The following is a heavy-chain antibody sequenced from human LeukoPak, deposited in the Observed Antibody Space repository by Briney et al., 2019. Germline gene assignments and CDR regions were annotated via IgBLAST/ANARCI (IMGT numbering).Heavy chain of an antibody. V-gene: IGHV4-39*01. D-gene: IGHD4-17*01. Sequence: SETLSLTCTVSGGSISSENYYWGWIRPPPGKELVWIGSIYYSGSTYYNPSPNSRVTISVDTSKNQFSLKLSSVTAADTAVYYCAASYDYGDPRFDYWGQGTLVIVSS. CDR3: AASYDYGDPRFDY. J-gene: IGHJ4*02. CDR2: IYYSGST. CDR1: GGSISSENYY.